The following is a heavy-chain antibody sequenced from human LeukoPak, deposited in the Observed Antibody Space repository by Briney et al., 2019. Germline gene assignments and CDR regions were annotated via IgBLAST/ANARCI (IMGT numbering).Heavy chain of an antibody. CDR2: ISYDGSNK. CDR3: ARDGDYYDSSGYLDY. Sequence: GGSLRLSCAASGFTFSSYAMHWVRQAPGKGLEWVAVISYDGSNKYYADSVKGRFTISRDNPKNTLYLQMNSLRAEDTAVYYCARDGDYYDSSGYLDYWGQGTLVTVSS. J-gene: IGHJ4*02. V-gene: IGHV3-30-3*01. D-gene: IGHD3-22*01. CDR1: GFTFSSYA.